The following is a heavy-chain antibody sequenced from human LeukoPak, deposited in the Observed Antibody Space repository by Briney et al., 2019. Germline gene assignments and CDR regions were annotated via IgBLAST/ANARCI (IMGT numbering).Heavy chain of an antibody. CDR2: IFSGGIRK. CDR1: GFTFSAYG. J-gene: IGHJ4*02. V-gene: IGHV3-30*12. Sequence: GGSLRLSCATSGFTFSAYGMEWVRQAPGKGREWVAIIFSGGIRKYYADSVKGRFTISREISRSSLYLEMNSLSAEDTAVYYCARASGPIKKNRFDQWGQGTLVTVSS. D-gene: IGHD1-26*01. CDR3: ARASGPIKKNRFDQ.